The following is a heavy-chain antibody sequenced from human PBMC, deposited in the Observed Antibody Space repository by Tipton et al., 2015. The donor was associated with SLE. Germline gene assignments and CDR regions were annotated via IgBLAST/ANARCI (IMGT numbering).Heavy chain of an antibody. Sequence: TLSLTCTVSGYSISIGHYWTWIRQPPGKGLEWIAYIYNDGTTNSNPSLKSRVTISLDTSKNEFYMKLTSVTAADSGMYFCARLSRGAAGGLDYWGQGTLVSVSS. V-gene: IGHV4-59*11. J-gene: IGHJ4*02. CDR2: IYNDGTT. D-gene: IGHD6-13*01. CDR3: ARLSRGAAGGLDY. CDR1: GYSISIGHY.